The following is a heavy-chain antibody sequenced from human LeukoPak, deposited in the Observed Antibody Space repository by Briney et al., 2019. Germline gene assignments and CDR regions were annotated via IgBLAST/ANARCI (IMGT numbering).Heavy chain of an antibody. J-gene: IGHJ4*02. CDR1: GFTFDDYG. CDR2: INWNGGST. D-gene: IGHD3-3*01. V-gene: IGHV3-20*04. Sequence: GGSLRLSCAASGFTFDDYGMSWVRQAPGKGVEWVSGINWNGGSTGYADSVKGRFTISRDNAKNSLYLQMNSLRAEHTALYYCARDVHYDFWSGYYDYWGQGTLVTVSS. CDR3: ARDVHYDFWSGYYDY.